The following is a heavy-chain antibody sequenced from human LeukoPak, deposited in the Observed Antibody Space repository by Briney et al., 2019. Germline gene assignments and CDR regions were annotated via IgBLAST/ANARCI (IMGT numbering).Heavy chain of an antibody. J-gene: IGHJ6*03. D-gene: IGHD6-6*01. Sequence: ASVKVSCKASGGTLSSCAISWVRQAPGQGLEWMGGTIPIFGTANYAQKFQGRVTITADESTSTAYMELSSLRSEDTAVYYCARDWGDSSSLLSHYYYMDVWGKGTTVTVSS. V-gene: IGHV1-69*13. CDR1: GGTLSSCA. CDR3: ARDWGDSSSLLSHYYYMDV. CDR2: TIPIFGTA.